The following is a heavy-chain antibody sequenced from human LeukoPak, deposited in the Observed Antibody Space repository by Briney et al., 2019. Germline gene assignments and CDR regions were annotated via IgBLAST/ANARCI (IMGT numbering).Heavy chain of an antibody. V-gene: IGHV4-59*08. CDR3: ARLEDYVLEY. CDR2: INYRGTT. CDR1: GVSIGTYY. J-gene: IGHJ4*02. Sequence: PSETRSLTCSVSGVSIGTYYWSWVRQPPGKGLEWIGYINYRGTTSYNPSLKSRVTISVDTSKNQFFLNLRSAAAADTAVYYCARLEDYVLEYWGLGTLVTVSS. D-gene: IGHD4-17*01.